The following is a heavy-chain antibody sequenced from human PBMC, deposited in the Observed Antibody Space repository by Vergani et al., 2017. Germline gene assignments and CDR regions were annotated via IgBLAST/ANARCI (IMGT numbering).Heavy chain of an antibody. D-gene: IGHD2-2*01. CDR1: GGTFSSYA. J-gene: IGHJ6*03. CDR3: ARVVVPAAPLYYYYYMDV. Sequence: QVQLVQSGAEVKKPGSSVKVSCKASGGTFSSYAISWVRQAPGQGLEWMGGIIPIFGTANYAQKFQGRVTITADESTSTADMELSSLRSEDTAVYYCARVVVPAAPLYYYYYMDVWGKGTTVTVSS. V-gene: IGHV1-69*01. CDR2: IIPIFGTA.